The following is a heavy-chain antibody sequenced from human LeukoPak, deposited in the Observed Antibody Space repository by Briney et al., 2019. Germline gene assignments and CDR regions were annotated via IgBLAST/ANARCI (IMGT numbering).Heavy chain of an antibody. Sequence: GGSLRLSCAVSGFTFSTYGMHWVRQAPGKGLEWVAVISYDGSNKYYEDSVKGRFTISRDNAKNTLYLQMNSLRAEDTAVYYCARDAVDTANAVWGQGTTVTVSS. D-gene: IGHD5-18*01. CDR3: ARDAVDTANAV. CDR2: ISYDGSNK. J-gene: IGHJ6*02. V-gene: IGHV3-30*03. CDR1: GFTFSTYG.